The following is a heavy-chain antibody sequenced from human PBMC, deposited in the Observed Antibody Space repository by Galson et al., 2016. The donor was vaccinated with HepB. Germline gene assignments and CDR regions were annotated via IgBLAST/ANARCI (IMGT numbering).Heavy chain of an antibody. CDR1: GFTFSRYG. D-gene: IGHD2/OR15-2a*01. Sequence: SLRLSCAVSGFTFSRYGMYWVRQAPGKGLEWVAADSMDGRRKFYADSVKGRFTISRDNSNSMLFLQMSSLRADDTAVYYCARRHEYCPPVGCSVDYWGQGTLVSVSS. V-gene: IGHV3-30*03. J-gene: IGHJ4*02. CDR3: ARRHEYCPPVGCSVDY. CDR2: DSMDGRRK.